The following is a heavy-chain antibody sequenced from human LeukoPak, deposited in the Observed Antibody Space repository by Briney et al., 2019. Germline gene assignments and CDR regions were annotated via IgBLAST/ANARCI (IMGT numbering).Heavy chain of an antibody. CDR2: IKSKTDGGTT. V-gene: IGHV3-15*01. CDR3: TTVHYDYVWGSYRCDY. D-gene: IGHD3-16*02. J-gene: IGHJ4*02. Sequence: PGGSLRLSCAASGFTFSNAWMSWVRQAPGKGLEWVGRIKSKTDGGTTDYAAPVEGRFTNSRDDSKNTLYLQMNSLKTEDTAVYYCTTVHYDYVWGSYRCDYWGQGTLVTVSS. CDR1: GFTFSNAW.